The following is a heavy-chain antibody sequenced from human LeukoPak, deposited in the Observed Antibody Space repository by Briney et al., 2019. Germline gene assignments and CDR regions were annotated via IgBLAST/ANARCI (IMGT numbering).Heavy chain of an antibody. CDR2: ISSSSSYI. V-gene: IGHV3-21*01. CDR1: GFTFSSYS. D-gene: IGHD2-15*01. CDR3: ARDAPPVTAAPFDY. Sequence: PGGSLRLSCAASGFTFSSYSMNWVRQAPGKGLEWVSSISSSSSYIYYADSVKGRFTISRDNAKNSLYLQMNSLRAEDTAVYYCARDAPPVTAAPFDYWAREPWSPSPQ. J-gene: IGHJ4*02.